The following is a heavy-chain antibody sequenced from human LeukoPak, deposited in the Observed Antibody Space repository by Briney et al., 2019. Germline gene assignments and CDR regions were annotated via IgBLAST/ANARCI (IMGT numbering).Heavy chain of an antibody. CDR1: GGSISSGGHY. D-gene: IGHD3/OR15-3a*01. CDR3: ARADSTIYFDY. V-gene: IGHV4-31*03. Sequence: SETLSLTCTVSGGSISSGGHYWSWIRQHPGKGLEWIGYIYYSGSTDYNPSLKSRVSISVDTSKNQFSLKLTSVTAADTAVYHCARADSTIYFDYWGQGTLVTVSS. CDR2: IYYSGST. J-gene: IGHJ4*02.